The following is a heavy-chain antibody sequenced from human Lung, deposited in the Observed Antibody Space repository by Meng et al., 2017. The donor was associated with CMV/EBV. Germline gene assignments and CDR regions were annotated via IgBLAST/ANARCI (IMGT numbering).Heavy chain of an antibody. CDR2: TYYRSKWYH. CDR3: ARGINGGCGD. D-gene: IGHD4-23*01. V-gene: IGHV6-1*01. J-gene: IGHJ4*02. CDR1: GDIVSSNSAA. Sequence: QVQLQQSGPGLGKPSQTLSLTCAISGDIVSSNSAAWHWIRQSPSRGLEWLGRTYYRSKWYHEYAVSVKSRITISPDTPKNQFSLQLNSMTPEDTAAYYCARGINGGCGDWGQGTLVTVSS.